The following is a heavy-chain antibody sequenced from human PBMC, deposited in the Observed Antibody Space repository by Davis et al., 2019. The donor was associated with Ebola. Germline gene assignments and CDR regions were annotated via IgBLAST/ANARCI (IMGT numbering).Heavy chain of an antibody. CDR3: ARIKGYCSSGSCSWFDP. J-gene: IGHJ5*02. Sequence: GESLKISCAASGLSFSSYWMTWVRQAPGKGLEWVANINQDGSEKYYVDSVKGRFTISRDNANDSLYLQMNNLRVEDTAMYFCARIKGYCSSGSCSWFDPWGQGTMVTVSS. V-gene: IGHV3-7*03. CDR2: INQDGSEK. D-gene: IGHD2-15*01. CDR1: GLSFSSYW.